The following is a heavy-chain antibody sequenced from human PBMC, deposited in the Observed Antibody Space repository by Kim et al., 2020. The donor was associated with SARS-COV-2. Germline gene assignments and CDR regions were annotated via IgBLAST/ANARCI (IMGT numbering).Heavy chain of an antibody. CDR3: ARDLGVRGGGQPAYYYYGMDV. CDR2: INPSGGST. Sequence: ASVKVSCKASGYTFTSYYMHWVRQAPGQGLEWMGIINPSGGSTSYAQKFQGRVTMTRDTSTSTVYMELSSLRSEDTAGYYCARDLGVRGGGQPAYYYYGMDVWGQGTTVTVSS. D-gene: IGHD3-10*01. CDR1: GYTFTSYY. V-gene: IGHV1-46*01. J-gene: IGHJ6*02.